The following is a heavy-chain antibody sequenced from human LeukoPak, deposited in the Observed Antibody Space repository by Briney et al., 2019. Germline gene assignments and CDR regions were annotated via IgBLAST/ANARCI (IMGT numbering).Heavy chain of an antibody. Sequence: SVKVSCKASGGTFSSYAISWVRQAPGQGLEWMGGIIPIFGTANYAQKFQGRVTITADESTSTAYMELSSLRSEDTAVYYCARGPRYCTNGVCALPYNWFDPWGQGTLVTVSS. CDR3: ARGPRYCTNGVCALPYNWFDP. D-gene: IGHD2-8*01. CDR1: GGTFSSYA. V-gene: IGHV1-69*13. CDR2: IIPIFGTA. J-gene: IGHJ5*02.